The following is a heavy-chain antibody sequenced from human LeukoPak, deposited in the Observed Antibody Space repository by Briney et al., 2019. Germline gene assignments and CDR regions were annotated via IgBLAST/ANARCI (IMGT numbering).Heavy chain of an antibody. V-gene: IGHV4-39*01. J-gene: IGHJ4*02. CDR1: SGSISSSPYS. CDR3: ARGFGLTVGATRGIGWDY. Sequence: PSETLSLTCTVSSGSISSSPYSWGWIRQPPGKGLEWIGSIYYSGSTYYNPSLKSRVTISVDTSKNQFSLKLSSVTAADTAVYYCARGFGLTVGATRGIGWDYWGQGTLVTVSS. CDR2: IYYSGST. D-gene: IGHD1-26*01.